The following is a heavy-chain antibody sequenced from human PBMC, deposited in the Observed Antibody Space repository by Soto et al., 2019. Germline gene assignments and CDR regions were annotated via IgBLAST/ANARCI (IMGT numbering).Heavy chain of an antibody. J-gene: IGHJ4*02. CDR1: GFTFSSYA. Sequence: GGSLRLSCAASGFTFSSYAMNWVRQAPGKGLEWVSVISGSGGSTYYADSVKGRFTISRDNSKNTLYLQMKSLGAEDTAVYYCAKRASGGYFDYWGQGTLVTVSS. CDR3: AKRASGGYFDY. D-gene: IGHD3-16*01. CDR2: ISGSGGST. V-gene: IGHV3-23*01.